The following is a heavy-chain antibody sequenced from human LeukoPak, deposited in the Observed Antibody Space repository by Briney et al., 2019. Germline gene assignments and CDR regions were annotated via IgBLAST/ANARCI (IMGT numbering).Heavy chain of an antibody. J-gene: IGHJ4*02. V-gene: IGHV3-23*01. CDR2: ISRTGGST. CDR1: GLTFSSYV. Sequence: GGSLRLSCTASGLTFSSYVMSWVRQAPGKGLEWVSTISRTGGSTFYADSVKGRFTISRDNSKSTMYLQMNSLRAEDTATYYCSPPRGDSSGYDYVYWGRGTLVTVSS. CDR3: SPPRGDSSGYDYVY. D-gene: IGHD3-22*01.